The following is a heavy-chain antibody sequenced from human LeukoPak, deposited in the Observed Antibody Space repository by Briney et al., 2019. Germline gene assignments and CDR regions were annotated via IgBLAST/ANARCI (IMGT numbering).Heavy chain of an antibody. CDR1: GGSISSYY. Sequence: TPSETLCLSCAASGGSISSYYWSWIRQPPGKGLEWIGYIDYSGSTKYNPSLKSRVSISVDTSKNQFSLKMSSVTAADTALYYCVREGSSSRFVDYWGQGTLVTVSS. J-gene: IGHJ4*02. CDR3: VREGSSSRFVDY. V-gene: IGHV4-59*01. CDR2: IDYSGST. D-gene: IGHD3-10*01.